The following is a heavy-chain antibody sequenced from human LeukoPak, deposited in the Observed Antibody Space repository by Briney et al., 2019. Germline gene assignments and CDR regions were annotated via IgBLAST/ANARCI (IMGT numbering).Heavy chain of an antibody. D-gene: IGHD3-22*01. Sequence: GGSLRLSCAASGFTFSSYEMNWVRQAPGKGLDWVSYISTSGSTIYYADSVKGRFTISRDNAKKSLYLQMNSLRAEDTALYYCARVGGEPMIYYYYMDVWGKGTTVTVSS. V-gene: IGHV3-48*03. CDR1: GFTFSSYE. J-gene: IGHJ6*03. CDR3: ARVGGEPMIYYYYMDV. CDR2: ISTSGSTI.